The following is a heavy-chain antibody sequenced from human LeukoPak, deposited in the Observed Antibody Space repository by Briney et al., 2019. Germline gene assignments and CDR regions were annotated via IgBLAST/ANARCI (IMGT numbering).Heavy chain of an antibody. CDR1: GGSISSYY. Sequence: SETLSLTCTVSGGSISSYYWSWIRQPPGKGLEWIGYFDYTGSAGSTNYNPSLKSRVTISVDTSKNQFSLKLTSVTAADTAVYSCARGYFDWLFDYWGQGTLVSVSS. J-gene: IGHJ4*02. CDR2: FDYTGSAGST. CDR3: ARGYFDWLFDY. D-gene: IGHD3-9*01. V-gene: IGHV4-59*01.